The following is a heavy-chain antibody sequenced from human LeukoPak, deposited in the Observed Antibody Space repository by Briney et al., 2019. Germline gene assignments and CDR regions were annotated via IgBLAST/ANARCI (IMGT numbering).Heavy chain of an antibody. CDR2: INSDGSST. CDR1: GFTFSSYW. J-gene: IGHJ6*02. V-gene: IGHV3-74*01. D-gene: IGHD3-3*01. Sequence: PGGSLRLSCAASGFTFSSYWMHWVRQAPGKGLVWVSRINSDGSSTSYADSVKGRFTISRDNAKNTLYLQMNSLRAEDTAVYYCASSTRPYYDFWSGYSYYYYYGVDVWGQGTTVTVSS. CDR3: ASSTRPYYDFWSGYSYYYYYGVDV.